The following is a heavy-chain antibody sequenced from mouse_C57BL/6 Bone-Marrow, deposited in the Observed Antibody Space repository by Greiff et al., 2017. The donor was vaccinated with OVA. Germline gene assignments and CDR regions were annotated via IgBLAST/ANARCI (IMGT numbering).Heavy chain of an antibody. CDR2: INPNYGTT. Sequence: EVKLQESGPELVKPGASVKISCKASGYSFTDYNMNWVKQSNGKSLEWIGVINPNYGTTSYNQKFKGKATLTVDQSSSTAYMQLNSLTSEDSAVYYCAREGRSLPPLDFDYWGQGTTLTVSS. D-gene: IGHD5-5*01. V-gene: IGHV1-39*01. CDR3: AREGRSLPPLDFDY. CDR1: GYSFTDYN. J-gene: IGHJ2*01.